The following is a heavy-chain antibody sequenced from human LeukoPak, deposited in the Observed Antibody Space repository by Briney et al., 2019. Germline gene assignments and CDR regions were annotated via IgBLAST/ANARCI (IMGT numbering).Heavy chain of an antibody. CDR3: ARVEMATIGPDALDI. Sequence: SETLSLTCTVSGGSISSYYWSWIRQPPGKGLEWIGYIYYSGSTNYNPSLKSRVTISVDTSKNQFSLKLSSVTAADTAVYYCARVEMATIGPDALDIWGQGTMVTVSS. D-gene: IGHD5-24*01. CDR2: IYYSGST. CDR1: GGSISSYY. J-gene: IGHJ3*02. V-gene: IGHV4-59*01.